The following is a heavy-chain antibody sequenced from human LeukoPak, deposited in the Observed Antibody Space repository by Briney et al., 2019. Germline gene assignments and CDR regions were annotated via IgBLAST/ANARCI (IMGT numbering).Heavy chain of an antibody. D-gene: IGHD1-26*01. CDR2: IYYSGST. V-gene: IGHV4-59*08. Sequence: KPSETLSLTCTVSGGSISSYYWSWIRQPPGKGLEWIGYIYYSGSTNYSPSLKSRVTISVDTSKNQFSLKLSSVTAADMAVYFYARHGASGSYLYYFDYWGQGTLVTVSS. CDR3: ARHGASGSYLYYFDY. J-gene: IGHJ4*02. CDR1: GGSISSYY.